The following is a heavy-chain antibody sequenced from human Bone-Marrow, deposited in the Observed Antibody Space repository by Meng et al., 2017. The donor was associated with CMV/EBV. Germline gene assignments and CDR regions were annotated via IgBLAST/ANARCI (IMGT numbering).Heavy chain of an antibody. D-gene: IGHD3-3*01. CDR2: IYSGGST. J-gene: IGHJ4*02. V-gene: IGHV3-53*01. CDR3: ARVQRFLEWSASHYYFDY. CDR1: GFTFSSYE. Sequence: GGSLRFSCAASGFTFSSYEMNWVRQAPGKGLEWVSVIYSGGSTYYADSVKGRFTISRDNSKNTLYLQMNSLRAEDTAVYYCARVQRFLEWSASHYYFDYWGQGTLVTVSS.